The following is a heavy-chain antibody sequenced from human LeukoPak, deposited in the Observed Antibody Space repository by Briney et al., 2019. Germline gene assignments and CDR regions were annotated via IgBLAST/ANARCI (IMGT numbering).Heavy chain of an antibody. CDR2: ISSSSSYI. D-gene: IGHD4-11*01. J-gene: IGHJ4*02. CDR1: GFTFSSYS. Sequence: GGSLRLSCAASGFTFSSYSMNWVRQAPGKGLEWVSSISSSSSYIYYADSVKGRFTISRDNAKNSLYPQMNSLRAEDTAVYYCARDSRGTTVSDFDYWGQGTLVTVSS. V-gene: IGHV3-21*01. CDR3: ARDSRGTTVSDFDY.